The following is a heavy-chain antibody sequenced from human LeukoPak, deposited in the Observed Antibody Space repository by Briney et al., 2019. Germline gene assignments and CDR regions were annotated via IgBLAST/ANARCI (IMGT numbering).Heavy chain of an antibody. D-gene: IGHD1-26*01. CDR2: INPSGGST. J-gene: IGHJ4*02. CDR1: GDSISKFA. V-gene: IGHV1-46*01. Sequence: ASVKVSCKASGDSISKFAVSWVRQAPGQGLEWMGIINPSGGSTSYAQKFQGRVTMTRDTSTSTVYMELSSLRSEDTAVYYCARELKWELTYYFDYWGQGTLVTVSS. CDR3: ARELKWELTYYFDY.